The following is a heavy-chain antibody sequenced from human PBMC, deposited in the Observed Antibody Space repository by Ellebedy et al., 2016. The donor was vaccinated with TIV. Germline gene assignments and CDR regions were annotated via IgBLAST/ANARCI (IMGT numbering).Heavy chain of an antibody. CDR2: IIPIFGAA. CDR1: GVTFNSHT. J-gene: IGHJ4*02. D-gene: IGHD3-16*01. Sequence: ASVKVSCKTSGVTFNSHTISWLRQAPGQGLEWMGGIIPIFGAAKYRQKFQGRVTITADESTSTAYMELSSLRSDDTAVYFCARDGGATSAFEYWGQGTLVTVSS. V-gene: IGHV1-69*13. CDR3: ARDGGATSAFEY.